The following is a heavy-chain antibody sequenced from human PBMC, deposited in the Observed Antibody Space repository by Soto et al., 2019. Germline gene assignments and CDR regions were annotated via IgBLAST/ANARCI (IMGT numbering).Heavy chain of an antibody. CDR3: TRHGSGDYFLFDP. Sequence: EVQLVESGGGLVQPGGSLRLSCAASGFTFRSFRMHWVRQAPGKGLEWVSRASPDGTSTSYADSVKGRFTISRDNAKNTLFMQMNSLRAEDTAVYYCTRHGSGDYFLFDPWGQGTLVTVSS. CDR2: ASPDGTST. D-gene: IGHD4-17*01. CDR1: GFTFRSFR. J-gene: IGHJ5*02. V-gene: IGHV3-74*01.